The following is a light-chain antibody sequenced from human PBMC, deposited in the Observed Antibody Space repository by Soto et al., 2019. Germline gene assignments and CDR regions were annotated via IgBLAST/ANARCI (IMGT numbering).Light chain of an antibody. J-gene: IGKJ1*01. CDR2: DAS. CDR3: QHYNSYSEA. CDR1: QSISSW. Sequence: DIHMAQSPSSLSASLGDRVTITCRASQSISSWLAWYQQKPGKAPKLLIYDASSLESGVPSRFSGSGSGTEFTLTISSLQPDDFATYYCQHYNSYSEAFGQGTTVDIK. V-gene: IGKV1-5*01.